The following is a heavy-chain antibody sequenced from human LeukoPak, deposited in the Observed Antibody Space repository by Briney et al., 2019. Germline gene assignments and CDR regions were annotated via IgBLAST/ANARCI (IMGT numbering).Heavy chain of an antibody. Sequence: PSETLSLTCTVSDGSINNYYWSWIRQPPGKGLEWIGYIYYSGSTNYNPPLKSRVTISVDTSKNQFSLKLSSVTAADTAVYYCARDRSVAGTGDDAFDIWGQGTMVTVSS. CDR1: DGSINNYY. D-gene: IGHD6-19*01. J-gene: IGHJ3*02. CDR2: IYYSGST. V-gene: IGHV4-59*01. CDR3: ARDRSVAGTGDDAFDI.